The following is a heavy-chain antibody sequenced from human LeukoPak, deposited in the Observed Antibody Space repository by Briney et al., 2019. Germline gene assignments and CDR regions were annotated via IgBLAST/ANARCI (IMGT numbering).Heavy chain of an antibody. J-gene: IGHJ4*02. CDR1: GFTFSSYA. V-gene: IGHV3-30*04. D-gene: IGHD1-26*01. Sequence: PGRSLRLSCAASGFTFSSYAMHWVRQAPGKGLEWVAVISYDGSNKYYADSVKGRFTISRDNSKNTLYLQMNSLRAEETAVYYCARDQGWELDYFDYWGQGTLVTVSS. CDR2: ISYDGSNK. CDR3: ARDQGWELDYFDY.